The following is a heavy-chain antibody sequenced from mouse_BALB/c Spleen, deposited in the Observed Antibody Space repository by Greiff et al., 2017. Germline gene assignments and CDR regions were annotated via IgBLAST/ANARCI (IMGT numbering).Heavy chain of an antibody. V-gene: IGHV1-80*01. J-gene: IGHJ4*01. D-gene: IGHD2-4*01. Sequence: QVQLQQSGAELVRPGSSVKISCKASGYAFSSYWMNWVKQRPGQGLEWIGQIYPGDGDTNYNGKFKGKATLTADKSSSTAYMQLSSLTSEDSAVYFCARYDYGGYYYAMDYWGQGTSVTVSS. CDR3: ARYDYGGYYYAMDY. CDR2: IYPGDGDT. CDR1: GYAFSSYW.